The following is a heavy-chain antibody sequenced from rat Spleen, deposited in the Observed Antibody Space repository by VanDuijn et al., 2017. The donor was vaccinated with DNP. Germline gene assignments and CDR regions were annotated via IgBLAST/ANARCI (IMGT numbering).Heavy chain of an antibody. CDR3: ARHGRRVFDY. Sequence: EVQLVESGGGLVRPGGSLKLSCSASGFTFSDYDMAWVRQAPEKGLEWVTTITYVGRITYYRDSVQGRFTISRDNAKSTLYLQMNSLRSEDMATYYCARHGRRVFDYWGQGVMVTVSS. CDR2: ITYVGRIT. CDR1: GFTFSDYD. V-gene: IGHV5-7*01. J-gene: IGHJ2*01. D-gene: IGHD1-11*01.